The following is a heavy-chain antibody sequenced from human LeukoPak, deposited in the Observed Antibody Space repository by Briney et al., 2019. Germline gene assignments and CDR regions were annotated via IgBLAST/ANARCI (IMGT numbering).Heavy chain of an antibody. CDR2: MYYSGST. Sequence: SETLPLTCTVSGGSLSSSSYYWGWIRQSPGKGLEWIGSMYYSGSTYYNPSFKSRVTISVDTSKNQFSLKLSSVTAADTAVYYCARDRHYGGNARAAFDIWGQGTMVTVSS. D-gene: IGHD4-23*01. J-gene: IGHJ3*02. CDR1: GGSLSSSSYY. CDR3: ARDRHYGGNARAAFDI. V-gene: IGHV4-39*07.